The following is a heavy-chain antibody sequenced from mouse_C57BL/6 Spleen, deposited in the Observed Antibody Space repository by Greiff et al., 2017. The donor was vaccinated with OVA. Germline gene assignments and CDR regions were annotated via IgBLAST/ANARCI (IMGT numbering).Heavy chain of an antibody. D-gene: IGHD2-4*01. V-gene: IGHV2-4*01. CDR3: TKNRDYVFDY. CDR1: GFSLTSYG. J-gene: IGHJ2*01. CDR2: IWSGGST. Sequence: VKLMESGPGLVQPSQSLSITCTVSGFSLTSYGVHWVRQPPGKGLEWLGVIWSGGSTDYNAAFISRLSISTANSKSQVFFIMNRLQADATAIYYCTKNRDYVFDYWGQGTTLTVSS.